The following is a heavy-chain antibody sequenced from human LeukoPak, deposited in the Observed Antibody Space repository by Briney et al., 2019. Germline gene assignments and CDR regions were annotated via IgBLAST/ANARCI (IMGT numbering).Heavy chain of an antibody. J-gene: IGHJ4*02. D-gene: IGHD3-22*01. CDR1: GGSISSYY. Sequence: PSETLSLTCTVPGGSISSYYWSWIRQPPGKGLEWIGYIYYSGSTNYNPSLKSRVTISVDTSKNQFSLKLSSVTAADTAVYYCARVLIVVDHWSGGSLYYFDYWGQGTLVTVSS. CDR3: ARVLIVVDHWSGGSLYYFDY. CDR2: IYYSGST. V-gene: IGHV4-59*01.